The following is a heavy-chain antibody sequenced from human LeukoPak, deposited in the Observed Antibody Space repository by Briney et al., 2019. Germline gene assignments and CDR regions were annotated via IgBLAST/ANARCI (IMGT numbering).Heavy chain of an antibody. CDR3: ARDRGIAAAGTVDY. CDR2: INWNGGST. CDR1: GFTFDDYG. D-gene: IGHD6-13*01. Sequence: GGSLRLSCAASGFTFDDYGMSWVRQAPGKGLEWVSGINWNGGSTGYADSVKGRFTISRDNAKNSLYLQMNSLRAEDTALYYCARDRGIAAAGTVDYWGQGTLVTVSS. J-gene: IGHJ4*02. V-gene: IGHV3-20*04.